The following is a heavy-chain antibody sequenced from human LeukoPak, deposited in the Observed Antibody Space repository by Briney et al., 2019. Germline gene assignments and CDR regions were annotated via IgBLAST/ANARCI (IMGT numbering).Heavy chain of an antibody. D-gene: IGHD3-10*01. CDR3: ARDRDYYGSGNPF. CDR2: ISAYNGNT. V-gene: IGHV1-18*01. CDR1: GGTFSSYA. J-gene: IGHJ3*01. Sequence: ASVKVSCKASGGTFSSYAISWVRQAPGQGLEWMGWISAYNGNTNYAQKLQGRVTMTTDTSTSTAYMELRSLRSDDTAVYYCARDRDYYGSGNPFWGQGTMVTVSS.